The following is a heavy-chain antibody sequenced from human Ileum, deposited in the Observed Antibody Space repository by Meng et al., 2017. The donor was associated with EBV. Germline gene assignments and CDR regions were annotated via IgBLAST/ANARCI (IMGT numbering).Heavy chain of an antibody. CDR3: ARGSGAGGRDWFDP. CDR1: GYTFINHD. CDR2: MNSYTGNA. J-gene: IGHJ5*02. Sequence: VQLVRSGAEGKKPGASVKVSCKASGYTFINHDINWVRQAAGQGLESIGWMNSYTGNAGYAQKFRGRVTMTRDTSINTAYLEVISLTSEDTAVYYCARGSGAGGRDWFDPWGQGTLVTVSS. V-gene: IGHV1-8*01. D-gene: IGHD3-16*01.